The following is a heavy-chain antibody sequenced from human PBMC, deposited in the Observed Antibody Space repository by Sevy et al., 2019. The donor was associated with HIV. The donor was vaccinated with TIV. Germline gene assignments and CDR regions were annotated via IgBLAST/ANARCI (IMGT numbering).Heavy chain of an antibody. CDR1: GFTFSSYA. D-gene: IGHD2-2*01. Sequence: GGSLRLSCAASGFTFSSYAMHWVRQAPGKGLERVAVISYDGSNKYYADSGKGRFTISRDNSKNTRYLQMNSLRAEDTAVYYCARKPGANDAFDIWGQGTMVTVSS. J-gene: IGHJ3*02. CDR3: ARKPGANDAFDI. CDR2: ISYDGSNK. V-gene: IGHV3-30-3*01.